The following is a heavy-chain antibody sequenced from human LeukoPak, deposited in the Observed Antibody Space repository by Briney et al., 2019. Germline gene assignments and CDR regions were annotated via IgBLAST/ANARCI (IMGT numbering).Heavy chain of an antibody. CDR2: IYYTGNT. CDR3: TRSGHWVLTRAS. V-gene: IGHV4-39*01. CDR1: GDSINNENSY. Sequence: PSETLSLTCSVSGDSINNENSYWGWIRQPPEKGLEWIGSIYYTGNTYYNTSLKSRVPISVDSSKNQFSLRLNFMTAADTAVYYCTRSGHWVLTRASWGRGTQVTVSS. J-gene: IGHJ5*02. D-gene: IGHD3-9*01.